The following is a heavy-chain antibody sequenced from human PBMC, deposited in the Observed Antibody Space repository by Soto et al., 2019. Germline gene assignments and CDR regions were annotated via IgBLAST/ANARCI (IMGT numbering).Heavy chain of an antibody. J-gene: IGHJ4*02. D-gene: IGHD3-3*01. CDR2: ISSSSSYI. V-gene: IGHV3-21*01. CDR1: GFTFSSYS. CDR3: ARDLDHQMATKYYFDY. Sequence: GGSLRLSCAASGFTFSSYSMNWVRQAPGKGLEWVSSISSSSSYIYYADSVKGRFTISRDNAKNSLYLQMNSLRGEDTAVYYCARDLDHQMATKYYFDYWGQGAPVTVPQ.